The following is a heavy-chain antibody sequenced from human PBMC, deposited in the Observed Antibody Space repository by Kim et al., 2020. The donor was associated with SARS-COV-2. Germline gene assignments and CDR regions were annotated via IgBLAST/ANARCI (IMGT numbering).Heavy chain of an antibody. CDR1: GGSISSSSYY. Sequence: SETLSLTCTVSGGSISSSSYYWGWIRQPPGKGLEWIGSIYYSGSTYYNPSLKSRVTISVDTSKNQFSLKLSSVTAADTAVYYCASDVDTAMVVVDYWGQGTLVTVSS. CDR2: IYYSGST. V-gene: IGHV4-39*01. D-gene: IGHD5-18*01. CDR3: ASDVDTAMVVVDY. J-gene: IGHJ4*02.